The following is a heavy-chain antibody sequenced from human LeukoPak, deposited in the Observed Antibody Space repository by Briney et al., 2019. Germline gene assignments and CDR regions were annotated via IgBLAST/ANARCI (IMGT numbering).Heavy chain of an antibody. J-gene: IGHJ6*03. CDR2: IRYDGSNK. D-gene: IGHD1-26*01. CDR1: GFTFSSYG. CDR3: AKGRGWEASYYYYYMDV. V-gene: IGHV3-30*02. Sequence: PGGSLRLSCAASGFTFSSYGMHWVRQAPGKGLEWLAFIRYDGSNKYYTDSVKGRFTISRDNSKNTLYLQMNSLRAEDTAVYYCAKGRGWEASYYYYYMDVWGKGTTVTISS.